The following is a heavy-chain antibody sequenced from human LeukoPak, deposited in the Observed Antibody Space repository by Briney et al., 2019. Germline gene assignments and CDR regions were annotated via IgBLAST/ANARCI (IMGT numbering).Heavy chain of an antibody. CDR2: ISGSGGRT. V-gene: IGHV3-23*01. CDR3: AKEWGNYGDYLHFDY. J-gene: IGHJ4*02. Sequence: GGSLRLSCAASGFTFSSYGMHWVRQAPGKGLEWVSAISGSGGRTHYADSVKGRITMSRDNSKNTLSLQMNSLRGEDTAVYYCAKEWGNYGDYLHFDYWGQGTLVTVSS. CDR1: GFTFSSYG. D-gene: IGHD4-17*01.